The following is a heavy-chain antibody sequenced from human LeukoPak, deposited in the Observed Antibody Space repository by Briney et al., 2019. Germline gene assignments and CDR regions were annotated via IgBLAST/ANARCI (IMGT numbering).Heavy chain of an antibody. D-gene: IGHD3-22*01. CDR3: ARRAYYDTSGYSPASGYFDL. J-gene: IGHJ2*01. Sequence: SETLSLTCTVSGGSIFSYYFNWIRQPPGKGLEWIGYIYSHGITNYNPSLRSRGTISIATSKNQFSLRLRSVAAADTAIYYCARRAYYDTSGYSPASGYFDLWGRGTLVTVSS. CDR1: GGSIFSYY. CDR2: IYSHGIT. V-gene: IGHV4-4*08.